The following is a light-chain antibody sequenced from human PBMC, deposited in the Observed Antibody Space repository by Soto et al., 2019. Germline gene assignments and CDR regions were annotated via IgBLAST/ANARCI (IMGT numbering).Light chain of an antibody. Sequence: QAVVTQPPSVSGATGQRVTISCTGSSSNIGAGYDVHWYQQPPGTAPKLLIYGNSNRPSGVPDRCSGSKSGTSDSLAITGRQGEDEADYCCQSYDSSLSGAVFGGGTKLTVL. CDR2: GNS. J-gene: IGLJ3*02. CDR1: SSNIGAGYD. CDR3: QSYDSSLSGAV. V-gene: IGLV1-40*01.